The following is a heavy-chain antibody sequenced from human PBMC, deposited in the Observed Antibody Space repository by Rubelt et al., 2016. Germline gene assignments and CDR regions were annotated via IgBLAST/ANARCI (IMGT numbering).Heavy chain of an antibody. V-gene: IGHV4-34*01. CDR1: GGSFSGYY. CDR3: ARGRMGFHYYYYGMDV. D-gene: IGHD1-26*01. J-gene: IGHJ6*02. Sequence: QVQLQESGPGLVKPSETLSLTCAVYGGSFSGYYWSWIRQPPGKGLEWIGEINHSGSTNYNPSLKSQVTISVETSKNQFSLKLSSVTAADTAVYYCARGRMGFHYYYYGMDVWGQGTTVTVSS. CDR2: INHSGST.